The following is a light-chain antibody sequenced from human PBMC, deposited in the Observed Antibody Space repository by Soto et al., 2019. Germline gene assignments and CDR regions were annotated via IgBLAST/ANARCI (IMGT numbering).Light chain of an antibody. CDR3: QSLDSTSTCKV. V-gene: IGLV3-25*02. J-gene: IGLJ1*01. Sequence: SSALTQPASVSVSPGQTGKITCSGDGLPRQYAYWYQRKPGQPPLLVMYRDFGRPAGIPERFSGSTRGTSVTLTITGVQPNDDADYYCQSLDSTSTCKVFGSGTKGTVL. CDR1: GLPRQY. CDR2: RDF.